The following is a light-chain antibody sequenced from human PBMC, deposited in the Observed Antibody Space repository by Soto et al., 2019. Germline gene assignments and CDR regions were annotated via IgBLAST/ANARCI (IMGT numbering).Light chain of an antibody. CDR3: QQYYSPPYT. CDR1: QSVLYTSNNKNY. V-gene: IGKV4-1*01. Sequence: DIVMTQSPDSLAVSLGERPTINCKSSQSVLYTSNNKNYLAWFQQRPGRPPKLLVYWASTRESGVPDRFSGSGSGTDFTLTISSLQAEDVAVYYCQQYYSPPYTFGQGTKLEIK. CDR2: WAS. J-gene: IGKJ2*01.